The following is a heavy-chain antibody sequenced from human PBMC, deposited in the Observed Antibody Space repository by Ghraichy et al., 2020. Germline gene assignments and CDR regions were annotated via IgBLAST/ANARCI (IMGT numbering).Heavy chain of an antibody. CDR1: GASISSTHFW. CDR2: FHYSGSI. Sequence: GSLRLSCTVSGASISSTHFWWGWIRQPPGKGLEWIGSFHYSGSIHYNPSIQSRVTISIDTPNNQFSMKLYSLTAADTAVYYCARPYISWGQGTLVTVSS. V-gene: IGHV4-39*01. CDR3: ARPYIS. J-gene: IGHJ4*02. D-gene: IGHD2-2*02.